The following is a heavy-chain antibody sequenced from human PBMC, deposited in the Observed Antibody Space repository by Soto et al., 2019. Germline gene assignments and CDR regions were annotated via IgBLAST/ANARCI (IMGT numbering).Heavy chain of an antibody. J-gene: IGHJ3*02. CDR1: GGSFSGYY. CDR2: INHSGST. D-gene: IGHD2-21*02. CDR3: ARGRRGECGGDCYYDAFDI. V-gene: IGHV4-34*01. Sequence: QVQLQQWGAGLLKPSETLSLTCAVYGGSFSGYYWSWIRQPPGKGLEWIGEINHSGSTNYNPSLKSRVTISVDTSKNQFSLKLSSVTAADTAVYYCARGRRGECGGDCYYDAFDIWGQGTMVTVSS.